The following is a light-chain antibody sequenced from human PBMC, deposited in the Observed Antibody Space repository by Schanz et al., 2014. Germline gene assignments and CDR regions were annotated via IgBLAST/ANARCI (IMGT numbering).Light chain of an antibody. CDR1: QSITSW. V-gene: IGKV1-5*01. Sequence: DIQMTQSPSTLSASVGDRVTITCRASQSITSWLAWYQQIPGKAPKLLIYDASTLESGVPSRFSGSGSGTDFTFTISSLQPEDIATYYCQQYDNLPLTFGGGTKVEIK. CDR3: QQYDNLPLT. CDR2: DAS. J-gene: IGKJ4*01.